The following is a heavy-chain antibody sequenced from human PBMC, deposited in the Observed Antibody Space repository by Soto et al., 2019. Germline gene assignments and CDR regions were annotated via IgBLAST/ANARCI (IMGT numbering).Heavy chain of an antibody. J-gene: IGHJ4*02. CDR1: GFTFSSYG. CDR3: ARDQEGYYDSSGTDDY. V-gene: IGHV3-33*01. D-gene: IGHD3-22*01. CDR2: IWYDGSNK. Sequence: QVQLVESGGGVVQPGRSLRLSCAASGFTFSSYGMHWVRQAPGKGLEWVAVIWYDGSNKYYADSVKGRFTISRDNSKNTLYLQMNSLRDEDTAVYYCARDQEGYYDSSGTDDYWGQGTLVTVSS.